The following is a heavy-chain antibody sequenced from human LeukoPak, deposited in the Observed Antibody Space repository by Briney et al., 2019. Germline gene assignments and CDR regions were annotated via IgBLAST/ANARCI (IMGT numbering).Heavy chain of an antibody. CDR3: ARAIGGYCSSTSCYLGYYYYGMDV. V-gene: IGHV1-69*13. CDR1: GYTFTGYY. Sequence: SVNVSCKASGYTFTGYYMHWVRQAPGQGLEWMGGIIPIFGTANYAQKFQGRVTITADESTSTAYMELSSLRSEDTAVYYCARAIGGYCSSTSCYLGYYYYGMDVWGQGTTVTVSS. D-gene: IGHD2-2*01. J-gene: IGHJ6*02. CDR2: IIPIFGTA.